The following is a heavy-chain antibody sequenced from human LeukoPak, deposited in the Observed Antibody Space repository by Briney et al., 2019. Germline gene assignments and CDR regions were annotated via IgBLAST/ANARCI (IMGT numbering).Heavy chain of an antibody. CDR2: IKSKTDGGTT. CDR3: AKSSRDGYNCLDY. Sequence: GGSLRLSCAASGFTFSNAWMSCVRQAPGKGMEWVGRIKSKTDGGTTDYAAPVKGRFTISRDDSKTTLYLQMNSLRAEDTAVYYCAKSSRDGYNCLDYWGQGTLVTVSS. J-gene: IGHJ4*02. D-gene: IGHD5-24*01. CDR1: GFTFSNAW. V-gene: IGHV3-15*01.